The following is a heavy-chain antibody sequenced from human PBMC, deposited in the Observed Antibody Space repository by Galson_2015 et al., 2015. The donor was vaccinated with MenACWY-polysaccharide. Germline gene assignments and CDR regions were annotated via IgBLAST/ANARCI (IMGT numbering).Heavy chain of an antibody. D-gene: IGHD6-19*01. CDR1: GFTFSSYR. Sequence: SLRLSCAASGFTFSSYRMNWVRQAPGKGLEWVSSISSSSSYIYYADSVKGRFTISRDNAKNSLYLQMNSLRAEDTAVYYCARDAQWLAFDYWGQGTLVTVSS. CDR2: ISSSSSYI. CDR3: ARDAQWLAFDY. V-gene: IGHV3-21*01. J-gene: IGHJ4*02.